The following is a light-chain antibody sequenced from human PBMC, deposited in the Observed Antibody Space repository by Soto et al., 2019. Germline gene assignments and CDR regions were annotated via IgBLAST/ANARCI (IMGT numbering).Light chain of an antibody. J-gene: IGLJ2*01. CDR3: QSYDSSLSAVV. CDR1: SSNIGANYD. V-gene: IGLV1-40*01. CDR2: GNN. Sequence: QSVLTQPPSVSGAPGQRVTISCTGSSSNIGANYDVHWYQQVPGTAPKFLIYGNNNRPSGVPDRFSGSKSGTSASLAITGLQAGDEADYYCQSYDSSLSAVVFGGGTKLTVL.